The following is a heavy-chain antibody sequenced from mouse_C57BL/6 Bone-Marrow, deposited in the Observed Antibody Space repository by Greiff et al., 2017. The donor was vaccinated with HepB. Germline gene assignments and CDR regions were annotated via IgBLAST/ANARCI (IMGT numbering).Heavy chain of an antibody. CDR1: GFTFSTYG. D-gene: IGHD1-1*01. V-gene: IGHV5-6*01. CDR3: TRLAYYYDSGGFAY. CDR2: VSTGGGYT. J-gene: IGHJ3*01. Sequence: EVHLVESGGDLVKPGGSLKLSCAASGFTFSTYGMSWVRQTPDKRLEWVATVSTGGGYTYYPDSVKGRFTISRDNAQNAQYLQMSGLKSEDTAMFYCTRLAYYYDSGGFAYWGQGTLVTVSA.